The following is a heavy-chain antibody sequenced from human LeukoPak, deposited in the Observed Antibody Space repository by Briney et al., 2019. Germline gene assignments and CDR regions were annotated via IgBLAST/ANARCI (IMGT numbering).Heavy chain of an antibody. Sequence: PGGSLRLSCAASGFTFSSYAMHWVRQAPGKGLEWVAVISYDGSNKYYADSVKGRFTISRDNSKNTLYLQMNSLRAEDTAVYYCARDAFMDGGEDYWGQGILVTVSS. J-gene: IGHJ4*02. CDR3: ARDAFMDGGEDY. D-gene: IGHD4-23*01. CDR1: GFTFSSYA. V-gene: IGHV3-30-3*01. CDR2: ISYDGSNK.